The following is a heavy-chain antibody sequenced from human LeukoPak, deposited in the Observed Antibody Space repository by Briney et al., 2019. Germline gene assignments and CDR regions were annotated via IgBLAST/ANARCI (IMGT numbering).Heavy chain of an antibody. Sequence: GGSLRLSCAASGFTFSNYAMNWVRQAPGEGLEWVSIVSHDGDSTYHAGSVKGRFTISRDNSKSTLYLQMNNLTAEDTAIYSCMRMRLASPGNVYWGQGTLVTVSS. CDR3: MRMRLASPGNVY. D-gene: IGHD6-13*01. CDR2: VSHDGDST. V-gene: IGHV3-30*04. J-gene: IGHJ4*02. CDR1: GFTFSNYA.